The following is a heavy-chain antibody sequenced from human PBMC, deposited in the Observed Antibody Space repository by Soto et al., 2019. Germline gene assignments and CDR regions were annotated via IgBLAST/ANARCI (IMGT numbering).Heavy chain of an antibody. Sequence: SETLSLTCTVSGGSISSSSYYWGWIRQPPGKGLEWIGSIYYSGSTYYNPSLKSRVTISVDTSKNQFSLKLSSVTAADTAVYYCASAYYDFWSGYRSYGMDVWGQGTTVTVSS. V-gene: IGHV4-39*01. CDR2: IYYSGST. D-gene: IGHD3-3*01. J-gene: IGHJ6*02. CDR1: GGSISSSSYY. CDR3: ASAYYDFWSGYRSYGMDV.